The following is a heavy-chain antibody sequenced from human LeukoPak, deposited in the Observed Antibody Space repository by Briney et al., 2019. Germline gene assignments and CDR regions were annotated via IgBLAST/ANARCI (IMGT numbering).Heavy chain of an antibody. Sequence: GSLRLSCAASGFTFSSYAMSLVRQAPGKGLEWVSTISGSGGSTYYADSVKGRFTIARDNSKNTLYLQMNSLRAEDTAVYYCAKMGRKSTSCYKVCYFDYWGQGTLVTVSS. CDR3: AKMGRKSTSCYKVCYFDY. J-gene: IGHJ4*02. D-gene: IGHD2-2*02. CDR2: ISGSGGST. CDR1: GFTFSSYA. V-gene: IGHV3-23*01.